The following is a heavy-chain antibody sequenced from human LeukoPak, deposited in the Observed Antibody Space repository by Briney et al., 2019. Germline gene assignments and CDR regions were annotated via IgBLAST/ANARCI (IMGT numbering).Heavy chain of an antibody. CDR1: GFTFSYYS. J-gene: IGHJ4*02. Sequence: PGGSLRLSCAASGFTFSYYSMNWVRQTPGKGLEWVSSISSSSSYIYYADSVKGRFTISRDNAKNSLYLQMNSLRAEDTAVYSCARGYCTSSSCYNDYWGQGTLVTVSS. CDR2: ISSSSSYI. V-gene: IGHV3-21*01. D-gene: IGHD2-2*02. CDR3: ARGYCTSSSCYNDY.